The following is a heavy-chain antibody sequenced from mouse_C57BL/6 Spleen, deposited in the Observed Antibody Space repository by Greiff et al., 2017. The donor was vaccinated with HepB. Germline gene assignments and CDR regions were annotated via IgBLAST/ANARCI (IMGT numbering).Heavy chain of an antibody. CDR3: AREDDGYWDY. J-gene: IGHJ2*01. CDR2: INPGSGGT. Sequence: QVQLQQSGAELVRPGTSVKVSCKASGYAFTNYLIEWVKQRPGQGLEWIGVINPGSGGTNYNEKFKGKATLTADKSSSTAYMQLSSLTSEDSAVYFCAREDDGYWDYWGQGTTLTVSS. V-gene: IGHV1-54*01. CDR1: GYAFTNYL. D-gene: IGHD2-3*01.